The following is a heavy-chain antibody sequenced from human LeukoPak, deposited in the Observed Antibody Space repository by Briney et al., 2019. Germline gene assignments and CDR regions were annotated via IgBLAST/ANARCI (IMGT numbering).Heavy chain of an antibody. CDR1: GFTFSSYS. D-gene: IGHD6-13*01. V-gene: IGHV3-48*04. CDR3: ARVSSWYSVDY. J-gene: IGHJ4*02. CDR2: ISSSSSTI. Sequence: PGGSLRLSCAASGFTFSSYSMNWVRQAPGKGLEWVSYISSSSSTIYYADSVKGRFTISRDNAKNSLYLQMNSLRAEDTAVYYCARVSSWYSVDYWGQGTLVTVSS.